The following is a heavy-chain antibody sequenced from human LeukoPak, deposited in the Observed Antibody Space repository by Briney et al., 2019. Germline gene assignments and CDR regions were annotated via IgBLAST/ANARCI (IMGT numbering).Heavy chain of an antibody. V-gene: IGHV5-51*01. Sequence: GESLKISCEGSGYSVTSYWIAWVRQMPGKGLEWMGVIYPGDSDTRYSPSFQGQVTISADKSISTAYLQWSSLKASDTAMYYCARQLGATSPTWFDPWGQGTLVTVSS. CDR1: GYSVTSYW. D-gene: IGHD1-26*01. J-gene: IGHJ5*02. CDR3: ARQLGATSPTWFDP. CDR2: IYPGDSDT.